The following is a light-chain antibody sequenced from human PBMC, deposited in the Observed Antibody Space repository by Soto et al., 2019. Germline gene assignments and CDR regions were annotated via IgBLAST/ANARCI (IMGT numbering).Light chain of an antibody. Sequence: ELVLTQSPATLSLSPGERATLSCRASQSVSSYLASYQQKPGQAPRLLIYDASNRATGIPARFSGSGSGTEFTLTISSLQSEDFAVYYCQQYNNWPPAITFGQGTRLEIK. CDR2: DAS. CDR3: QQYNNWPPAIT. J-gene: IGKJ5*01. V-gene: IGKV3-11*01. CDR1: QSVSSY.